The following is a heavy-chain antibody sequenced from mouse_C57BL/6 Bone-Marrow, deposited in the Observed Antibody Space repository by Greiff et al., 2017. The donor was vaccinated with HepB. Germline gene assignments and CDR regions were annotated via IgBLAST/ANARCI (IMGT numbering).Heavy chain of an antibody. V-gene: IGHV1-15*01. CDR3: TTGVTMATTVDY. J-gene: IGHJ2*01. CDR2: IDPETGGT. Sequence: QVQLQQSGAELVRPGASVTLSCKASGYTFTDYEMHWVKQTPVHGLEWIGAIDPETGGTAYNQKFKGKAILTADKSSSTAYMELRSLTSEDSAFYYCTTGVTMATTVDYWGQGTTLTVSA. D-gene: IGHD2-2*01. CDR1: GYTFTDYE.